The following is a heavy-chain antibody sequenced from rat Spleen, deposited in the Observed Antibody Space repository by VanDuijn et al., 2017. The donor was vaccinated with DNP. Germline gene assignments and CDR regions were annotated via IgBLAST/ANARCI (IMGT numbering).Heavy chain of an antibody. CDR3: ASVITGVGYFDY. CDR2: ISYDGSRT. D-gene: IGHD1-12*02. V-gene: IGHV5-17*01. J-gene: IGHJ2*01. Sequence: EVQLVESGGGLVQPGRSLKLSCAASGFTFSDYAMAWVRQAPKKGLEWVATISYDGSRTYYRDSVKGRFTISRDNAKSTLYLQMDSLRSEDTATYYCASVITGVGYFDYWGQGVTVTVSS. CDR1: GFTFSDYA.